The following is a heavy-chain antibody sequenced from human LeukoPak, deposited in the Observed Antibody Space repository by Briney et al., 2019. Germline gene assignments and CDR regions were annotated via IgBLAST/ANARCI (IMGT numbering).Heavy chain of an antibody. V-gene: IGHV3-53*01. CDR3: AKEDTAVALYYYMDV. D-gene: IGHD5-18*01. Sequence: PGGSLRLSCAASGFTVSSNYMSWVRQAPGKGLEWVSVIYSGGSTYYADSVKGRFTISRDSSKNTLYLQMNSLRAEDTAVYYCAKEDTAVALYYYMDVWGKGTTVTVSS. CDR1: GFTVSSNY. J-gene: IGHJ6*03. CDR2: IYSGGST.